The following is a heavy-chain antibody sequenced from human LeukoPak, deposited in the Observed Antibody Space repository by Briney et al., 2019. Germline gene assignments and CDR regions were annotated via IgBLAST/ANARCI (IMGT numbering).Heavy chain of an antibody. CDR3: TKNSGRYFSRFFDY. V-gene: IGHV4-34*01. J-gene: IGHJ4*02. D-gene: IGHD1-26*01. CDR1: GGSFSGYY. Sequence: SETLSLTCAVYGGSFSGYYWSWIRQPPGKGLEWIGEINHSGSTNYNPSLKSRVTISVDTSKNQFSLKLSSVTAADTAVYYCTKNSGRYFSRFFDYWGQGTLVTVSS. CDR2: INHSGST.